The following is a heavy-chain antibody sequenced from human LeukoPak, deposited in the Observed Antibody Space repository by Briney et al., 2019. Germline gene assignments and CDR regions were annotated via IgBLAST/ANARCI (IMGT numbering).Heavy chain of an antibody. V-gene: IGHV1-46*01. CDR1: GYTFTGYY. J-gene: IGHJ4*02. CDR2: INPSGGST. D-gene: IGHD2-15*01. CDR3: ARFGVVVAATPFGEGMDY. Sequence: ASVKVSCKASGYTFTGYYMHWVRQAPGQGLEWMGIINPSGGSTSYAQKFQGRVTMTRDTSTSTVYMELSSLRSEDTAVYYCARFGVVVAATPFGEGMDYWGQGTLVTVSS.